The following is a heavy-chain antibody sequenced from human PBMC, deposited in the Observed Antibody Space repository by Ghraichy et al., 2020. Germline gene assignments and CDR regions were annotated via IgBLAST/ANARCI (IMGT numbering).Heavy chain of an antibody. V-gene: IGHV3-7*01. D-gene: IGHD4-17*01. J-gene: IGHJ6*02. Sequence: GSLRLSCAASGFTFSASWMTWVRQAPGMGLEWVATITSDGSEQYYVDSVTGRFAISRDNAQKSLFLLMTSLRAGDTAVYYCARDRGKKTVTTSLGYFYVMDVWGQGTSVTVSS. CDR1: GFTFSASW. CDR3: ARDRGKKTVTTSLGYFYVMDV. CDR2: ITSDGSEQ.